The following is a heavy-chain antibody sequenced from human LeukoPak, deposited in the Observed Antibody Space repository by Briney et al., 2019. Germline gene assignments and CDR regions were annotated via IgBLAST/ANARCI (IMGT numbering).Heavy chain of an antibody. CDR1: GGSINSYY. V-gene: IGHV4-59*08. J-gene: IGHJ3*01. CDR3: ARQPGRTAAFDL. Sequence: PSETLSLTCTVSGGSINSYYWSWIRQPPGKGLEWIGYISYTGGKTNYNSPLKSRLTISVATSKNQFSLMLSSVTAADPAVYYCARQPGRTAAFDLWAQRPGVPVSS. CDR2: ISYTGGKT. D-gene: IGHD1/OR15-1a*01.